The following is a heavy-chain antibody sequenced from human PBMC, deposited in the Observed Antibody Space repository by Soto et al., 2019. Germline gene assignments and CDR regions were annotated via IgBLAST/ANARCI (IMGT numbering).Heavy chain of an antibody. CDR3: AKERGRRGSWYHYYYGMDV. V-gene: IGHV3-23*01. Sequence: GGSLRLSCAASGFTFSSYAMSWVRQAPGKGLEWVSAISGSGGSTYYADSVKGRFTISRDNSKNTLYLQMNSLRAEDTAVYYCAKERGRRGSWYHYYYGMDVWGQGTTVTVSS. CDR2: ISGSGGST. CDR1: GFTFSSYA. J-gene: IGHJ6*02. D-gene: IGHD6-13*01.